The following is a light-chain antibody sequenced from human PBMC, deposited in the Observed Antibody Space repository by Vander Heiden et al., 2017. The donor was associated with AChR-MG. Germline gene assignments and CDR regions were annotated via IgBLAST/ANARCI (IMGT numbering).Light chain of an antibody. J-gene: IGKJ2*01. CDR3: QRWRTWPYT. Sequence: EIVWTQSPATLSLSPGERATLSCRASQSVSSYLAWYQQKPGQAPRLLIYDASNRATGIPARFSGSASGTDFTLTIIILAPEDFAVYYCQRWRTWPYTFGQGTKLEIK. V-gene: IGKV3-11*01. CDR2: DAS. CDR1: QSVSSY.